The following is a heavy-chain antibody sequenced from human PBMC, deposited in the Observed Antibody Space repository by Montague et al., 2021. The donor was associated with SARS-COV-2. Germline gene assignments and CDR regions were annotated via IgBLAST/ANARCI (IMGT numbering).Heavy chain of an antibody. D-gene: IGHD3-22*01. Sequence: TLSLTCTVSGDSISSAGYYWSWIRQPPGKGLDWIGSIYYSGSTYYNPSLKSRLTISVDTSKNQFSLKLSSVTAADTAVYYCARVRNTMIVVVDAFDIWGQGTMVTVSS. CDR3: ARVRNTMIVVVDAFDI. V-gene: IGHV4-31*03. CDR2: IYYSGST. CDR1: GDSISSAGYY. J-gene: IGHJ3*02.